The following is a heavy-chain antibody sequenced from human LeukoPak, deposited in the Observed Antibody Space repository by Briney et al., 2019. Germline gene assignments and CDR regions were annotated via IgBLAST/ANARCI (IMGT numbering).Heavy chain of an antibody. CDR1: GFTSGDYA. D-gene: IGHD6-19*01. CDR2: IRSKAYGGKT. V-gene: IGHV3-49*04. Sequence: GGSLRLSCTASGFTSGDYAMSWVRPGPGKGREWGGFIRSKAYGGKTEYAASVKGRFTISRDESKGIAYLQMNSLKTEDTAVYYCTRVPYSSGWYDYFDYWGQGTLVTVSS. J-gene: IGHJ4*02. CDR3: TRVPYSSGWYDYFDY.